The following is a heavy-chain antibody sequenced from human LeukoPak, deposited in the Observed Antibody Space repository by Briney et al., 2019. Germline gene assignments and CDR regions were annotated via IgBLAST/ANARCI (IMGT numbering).Heavy chain of an antibody. J-gene: IGHJ4*02. CDR1: GGTFSSYA. CDR2: VIPIFGTA. V-gene: IGHV1-69*05. D-gene: IGHD2-21*02. Sequence: SVKVSCKASGGTFSSYAISWVRQAPGQGPEWMGRVIPIFGTANYAQKFQGRVTITTDESTSTAYMELSSLRSEDTAVYYCARVLAYCGGDSAYFDYWGQGTLVTVSS. CDR3: ARVLAYCGGDSAYFDY.